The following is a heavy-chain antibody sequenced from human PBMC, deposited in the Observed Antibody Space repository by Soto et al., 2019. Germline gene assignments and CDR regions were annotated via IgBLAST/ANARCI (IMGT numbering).Heavy chain of an antibody. Sequence: GGSLRLSCAASGFTFDDYAMHWVRQAPGKGLEWVSGISWNSGSIGYADSVKGRFTISRDNAKNSLYLQMNSLRAEDTALYYCAKDKDSSGWFYYFDYWGQRTLVTVSS. CDR1: GFTFDDYA. CDR3: AKDKDSSGWFYYFDY. D-gene: IGHD6-19*01. CDR2: ISWNSGSI. J-gene: IGHJ4*02. V-gene: IGHV3-9*01.